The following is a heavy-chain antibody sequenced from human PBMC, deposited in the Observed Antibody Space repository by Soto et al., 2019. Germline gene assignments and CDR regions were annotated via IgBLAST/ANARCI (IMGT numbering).Heavy chain of an antibody. CDR2: TYYRSKWYN. Sequence: QVQLQQSGPGLVKPSQTLSLTCAISGDSVSSNSAAWNWIRQSPSRGLEWLGKTYYRSKWYNEYAESVKSRITINPDTSKNQFSLQLNSVTPEDTAVYYCAREGRWGYSHGYYYYHGMDDWGQGTTVTVSS. J-gene: IGHJ6*02. CDR1: GDSVSSNSAA. V-gene: IGHV6-1*01. D-gene: IGHD5-18*01. CDR3: AREGRWGYSHGYYYYHGMDD.